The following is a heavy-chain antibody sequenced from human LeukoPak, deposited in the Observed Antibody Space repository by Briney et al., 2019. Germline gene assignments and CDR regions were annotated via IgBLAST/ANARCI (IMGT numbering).Heavy chain of an antibody. J-gene: IGHJ4*02. CDR1: GFTFDDYH. Sequence: GRSLRLSCAASGFTFDDYHIHWVRQAPGKGLEWVAGLSWNSQSIGYADSVKGRFTISRDNAKNSLYLHMINLRVEDAALYYCAKESGTYYYFDYWGQGTLVTVSS. CDR2: LSWNSQSI. CDR3: AKESGTYYYFDY. D-gene: IGHD1-26*01. V-gene: IGHV3-9*01.